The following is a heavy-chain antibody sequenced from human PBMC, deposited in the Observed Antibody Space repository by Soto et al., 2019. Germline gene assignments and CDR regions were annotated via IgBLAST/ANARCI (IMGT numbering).Heavy chain of an antibody. J-gene: IGHJ3*02. CDR3: AKDTTMIVVAQGAFDI. CDR2: ISGSGGST. Sequence: GGSLRLSCAASGFTFSSYAMSWVRQAPGKGLEWVSAISGSGGSTYYADSVKGRFTISRDNSENTLYLQMNSLRAEDTAVYYCAKDTTMIVVAQGAFDIWGQGTMVTVSS. V-gene: IGHV3-23*01. D-gene: IGHD3-22*01. CDR1: GFTFSSYA.